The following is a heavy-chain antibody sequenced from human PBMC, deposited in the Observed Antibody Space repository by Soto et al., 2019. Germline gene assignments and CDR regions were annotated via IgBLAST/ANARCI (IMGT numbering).Heavy chain of an antibody. Sequence: XAVKVSCKASGYTFTSYGISWVRQAPGQGLEWMGWISAYNGNTNYAQKLQGRVTMTTDTSTSTAYMELRSLRSDDTAVYYCARGSYDSSGYYRNPFDYWGQGPLVTAPQ. V-gene: IGHV1-18*01. D-gene: IGHD3-22*01. J-gene: IGHJ4*02. CDR3: ARGSYDSSGYYRNPFDY. CDR1: GYTFTSYG. CDR2: ISAYNGNT.